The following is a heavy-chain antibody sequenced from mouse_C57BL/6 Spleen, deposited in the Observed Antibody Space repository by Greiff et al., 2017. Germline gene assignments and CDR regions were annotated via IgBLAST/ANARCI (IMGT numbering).Heavy chain of an antibody. V-gene: IGHV3-6*01. CDR1: GYSITSGYY. J-gene: IGHJ3*01. CDR3: ARWETGKGVFAY. CDR2: ISYDGSN. D-gene: IGHD4-1*01. Sequence: EVQRVASGPGLVKPSQSLSLTCSVTGYSITSGYYWNWIRQFPGNKLEWMGYISYDGSNNYNPSLKNRISITRDTSKNQFFLKLNSVTTEDTATYYCARWETGKGVFAYWGQGTLVTVSA.